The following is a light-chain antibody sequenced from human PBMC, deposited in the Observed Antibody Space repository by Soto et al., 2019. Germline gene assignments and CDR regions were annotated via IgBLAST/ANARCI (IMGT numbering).Light chain of an antibody. CDR3: QQYGSSHALT. CDR2: GAS. J-gene: IGKJ4*01. V-gene: IGKV3-20*01. CDR1: QSVASSF. Sequence: ENVLTQSPGTLSLSPGERATLSCRASQSVASSFLAWYQQKPGQAPRLLIYGASSRATGIPDRFSGSGSGTDFTLTISRLEPEDFAVYYCQQYGSSHALTFGGGTKVEIK.